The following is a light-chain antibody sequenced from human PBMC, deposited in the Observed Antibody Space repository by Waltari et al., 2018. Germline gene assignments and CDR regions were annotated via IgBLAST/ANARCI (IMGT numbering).Light chain of an antibody. V-gene: IGLV3-1*01. Sequence: SYELTQPPSVSVSPGQTATITCSGDTSGPKYVSWYQQRPGQSPMLVIYQDVKRPSGIPERFSGANSGDTATLTISGTQAMDEADYYCQTWDSSVVFGGGTKLTVL. J-gene: IGLJ2*01. CDR3: QTWDSSVV. CDR1: TSGPKY. CDR2: QDV.